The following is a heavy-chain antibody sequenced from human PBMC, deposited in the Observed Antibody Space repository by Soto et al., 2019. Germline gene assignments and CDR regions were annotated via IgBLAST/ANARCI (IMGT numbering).Heavy chain of an antibody. V-gene: IGHV1-2*04. CDR3: ARDPRRIAAAGTRGWFDP. Sequence: RQAPGQGLEWMGWINPNSGGTNYAQKFQGWVTMTRATSISTAYMELSRLRSDDTAVYYCARDPRRIAAAGTRGWFDPWGQGTRVTVS. CDR2: INPNSGGT. J-gene: IGHJ5*02. D-gene: IGHD6-13*01.